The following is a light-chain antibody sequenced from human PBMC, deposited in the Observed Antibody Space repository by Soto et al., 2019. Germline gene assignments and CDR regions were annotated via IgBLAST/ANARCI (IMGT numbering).Light chain of an antibody. CDR3: CSYAGFYTSV. CDR2: EVS. J-gene: IGLJ1*01. V-gene: IGLV2-11*01. CDR1: SSDVGGYKF. Sequence: QSALTQPRSVSGSPGQSVTMSCTGTSSDVGGYKFVSWYQQHPGKAPKFMIYEVSKRPSGVPDRFSGSKSGNTAFLTISGLQAEDEADYYCCSYAGFYTSVFGTGTKVTVL.